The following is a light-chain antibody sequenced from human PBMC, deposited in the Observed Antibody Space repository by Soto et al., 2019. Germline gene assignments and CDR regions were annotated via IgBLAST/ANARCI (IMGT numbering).Light chain of an antibody. CDR1: SSNIGNNY. J-gene: IGLJ2*01. CDR2: DNN. Sequence: QSVLTQPPSVSAAPGQKVTISCSGSSSNIGNNYVSWYQQLPGTAPKLLIYDNNKRPSGIPDRFSGSKSGTSATLGITGLQTGDEADYYCGTWDTSLSSPRFGGGTQLTVL. CDR3: GTWDTSLSSPR. V-gene: IGLV1-51*01.